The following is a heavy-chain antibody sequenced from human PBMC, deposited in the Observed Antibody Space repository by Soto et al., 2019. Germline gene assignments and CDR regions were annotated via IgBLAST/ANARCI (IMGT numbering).Heavy chain of an antibody. D-gene: IGHD6-6*01. CDR3: ARAARSSSSPALYYYYGMDV. CDR1: GFTFSSYY. J-gene: IGHJ6*02. Sequence: PGGSLRLSCAASGFTFSSYYMHWVRQATGKGLEWVSAIGTAGDTYYPGSVKGRFTISRVNAKNSLYLQMNSLRAEDTAVYYCARAARSSSSPALYYYYGMDVWGQGTTVTVSS. V-gene: IGHV3-13*01. CDR2: IGTAGDT.